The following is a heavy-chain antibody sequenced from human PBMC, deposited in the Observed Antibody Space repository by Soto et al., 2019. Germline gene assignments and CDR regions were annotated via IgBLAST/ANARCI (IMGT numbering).Heavy chain of an antibody. V-gene: IGHV3-64*01. CDR2: ISSNGGST. CDR3: AREGYCSSTRCYSFDY. Sequence: EVQLVESGGGLVQPGGSLRLSCAASGFTFSSYAMHWVRQAPGKGLEYVSAISSNGGSTYYANSVKGRFTISRDNSTNTLYLQMGSLRAEDMAVYYCAREGYCSSTRCYSFDYWGQGTLVTVSS. J-gene: IGHJ4*02. CDR1: GFTFSSYA. D-gene: IGHD2-2*01.